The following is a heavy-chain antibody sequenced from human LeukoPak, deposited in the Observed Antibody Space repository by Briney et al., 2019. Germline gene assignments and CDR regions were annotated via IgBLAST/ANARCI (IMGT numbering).Heavy chain of an antibody. Sequence: PSETLSLTCTVSGGSISSYYWSWIRHPPGKGLEGSGYIYYSGSTNYNPSLKSRVTMSVDTSKSQFALRLSSVTAADTAVYYCARNGNYYDSSGYYSLGCWGQGTLVTVSS. V-gene: IGHV4-59*08. J-gene: IGHJ4*01. CDR2: IYYSGST. CDR3: ARNGNYYDSSGYYSLGC. CDR1: GGSISSYY. D-gene: IGHD3-22*01.